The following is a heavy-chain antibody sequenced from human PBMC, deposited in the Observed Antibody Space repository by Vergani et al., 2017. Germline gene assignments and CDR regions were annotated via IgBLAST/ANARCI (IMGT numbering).Heavy chain of an antibody. V-gene: IGHV2-5*02. CDR2: IYWDDNK. CDR1: GFSLSTSPVG. Sequence: QITLKESGPTLVKPTQTLTLTCTFSGFSLSTSPVGVGWIRQPPGKALEWLALIYWDDNKRYSPSLMNRLTITKDTSRNQVVLTMTNVDPVDTATYYCARSGYSSGWSHFDYWGQGTLVTVSS. D-gene: IGHD6-19*01. CDR3: ARSGYSSGWSHFDY. J-gene: IGHJ4*02.